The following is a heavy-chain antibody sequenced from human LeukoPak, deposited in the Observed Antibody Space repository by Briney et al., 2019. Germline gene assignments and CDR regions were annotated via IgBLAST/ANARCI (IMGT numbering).Heavy chain of an antibody. CDR3: AKGGVLGRRQIAAATFDY. D-gene: IGHD6-13*01. V-gene: IGHV3-33*06. J-gene: IGHJ4*02. CDR2: IWYDGSNK. CDR1: GFTFSSYG. Sequence: GGSLRLSCAASGFTFSSYGMHWVRQAPGKGLEWVAVIWYDGSNKYYADSVKGRFTISRDNSKNTLYLQMNSLRAEDTAVYYCAKGGVLGRRQIAAATFDYWGQGTLVTVSS.